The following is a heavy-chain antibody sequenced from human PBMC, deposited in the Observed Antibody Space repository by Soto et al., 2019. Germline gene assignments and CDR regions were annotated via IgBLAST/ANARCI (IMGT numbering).Heavy chain of an antibody. J-gene: IGHJ4*02. Sequence: QVQVVQSGAEVKKPGSSVKVSCKASGGTFSSYTITWVRQAPGQGLEWLGRIIPIFGVTNYAQKFQDRLMMSADRPTTTAYMELSSLTSADTAVYYCVRDWESTTQTWGFGDSWGQGTLVTVSS. CDR3: VRDWESTTQTWGFGDS. V-gene: IGHV1-69*04. D-gene: IGHD3-10*01. CDR1: GGTFSSYT. CDR2: IIPIFGVT.